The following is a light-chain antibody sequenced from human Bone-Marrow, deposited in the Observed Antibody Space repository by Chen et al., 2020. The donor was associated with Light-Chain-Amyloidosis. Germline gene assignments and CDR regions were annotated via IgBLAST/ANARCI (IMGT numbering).Light chain of an antibody. V-gene: IGLV2-14*01. J-gene: IGLJ1*01. CDR1: SSDVGGYNP. Sequence: QSALTQPASVPGSPGQSITISCTGTSSDVGGYNPVSWYQQHPDKAPKHMLYAVTNRPSWVPDHFSGSKSDNTACLTISGLQTEDEADYFCSSDTITNTLVFGSGTRVTVL. CDR3: SSDTITNTLV. CDR2: AVT.